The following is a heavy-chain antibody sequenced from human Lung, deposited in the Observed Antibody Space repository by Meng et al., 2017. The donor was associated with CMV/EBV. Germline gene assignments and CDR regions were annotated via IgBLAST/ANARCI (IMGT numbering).Heavy chain of an antibody. Sequence: GEXXKISRKGSGYXFTSYWIGWVRQMPGKGLEWMGIIYPGDSDTRYSPSFQGQVTISADKSISTAYLQWSSLKASDTAMYYCARQLYCSSTSGYTNAFDIWXQGTMVTVSS. V-gene: IGHV5-51*01. J-gene: IGHJ3*02. CDR3: ARQLYCSSTSGYTNAFDI. D-gene: IGHD2-2*02. CDR1: GYXFTSYW. CDR2: IYPGDSDT.